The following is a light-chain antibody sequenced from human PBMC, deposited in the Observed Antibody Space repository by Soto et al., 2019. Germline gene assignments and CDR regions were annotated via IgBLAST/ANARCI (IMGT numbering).Light chain of an antibody. CDR3: GTWDSSLGAVL. Sequence: QSVLTQPPSVSAAPGQKVTISCSGNSSNIGKNYVSWYQQLPGTPPKLLIHENNKRPSGIPDRFSGSKSGTSATLGITGLQTGDEADYYCGTWDSSLGAVLFGGGTKLTVL. J-gene: IGLJ2*01. CDR2: ENN. CDR1: SSNIGKNY. V-gene: IGLV1-51*02.